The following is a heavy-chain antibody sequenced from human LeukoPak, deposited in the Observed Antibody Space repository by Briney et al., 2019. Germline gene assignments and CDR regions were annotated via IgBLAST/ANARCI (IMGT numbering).Heavy chain of an antibody. V-gene: IGHV4-34*01. CDR3: ARGTQTYYDKAPVDY. J-gene: IGHJ4*02. CDR1: GGSFSGYY. CDR2: INHSGSA. D-gene: IGHD3-22*01. Sequence: PSETLSLTCAVYGGSFSGYYWSWIRQPPGKGLEWIGEINHSGSANYNPSLKSRVTTSVDTSKSQFSLKLSSVTAADTAVYYCARGTQTYYDKAPVDYWGQGTLVTVSS.